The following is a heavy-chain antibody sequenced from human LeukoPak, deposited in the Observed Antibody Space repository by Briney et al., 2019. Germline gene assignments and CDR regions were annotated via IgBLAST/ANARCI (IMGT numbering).Heavy chain of an antibody. CDR1: GGTFSSYA. D-gene: IGHD5-24*01. V-gene: IGHV1-69*05. CDR3: ATHISKTKMATITGYFDY. Sequence: ASVKVSCKASGGTFSSYAISWVRQAPGQGLEWMGGIIPIFGTANYAQKFQRRVTITTDASTSTAYMELSSLRSEDTAVYYCATHISKTKMATITGYFDYWGQGTLVTVSS. J-gene: IGHJ4*02. CDR2: IIPIFGTA.